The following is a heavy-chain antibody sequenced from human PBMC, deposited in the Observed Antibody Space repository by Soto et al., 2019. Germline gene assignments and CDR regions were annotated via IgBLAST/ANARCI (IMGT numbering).Heavy chain of an antibody. J-gene: IGHJ6*02. CDR1: RFAFSSYS. CDR2: INSVASYV. CDR3: TRDRSSFMRARIRGPYGGLDV. V-gene: IGHV3-21*01. Sequence: QLVESGGGLVKPGGSLRVSCAASRFAFSSYSMHWVRQAPMKGLEWVASINSVASYVYYADSVEGRFTISRDNAKNSVYLQMTSLRAEDTAVYYCTRDRSSFMRARIRGPYGGLDVWGQGTTVLVS. D-gene: IGHD4-17*01.